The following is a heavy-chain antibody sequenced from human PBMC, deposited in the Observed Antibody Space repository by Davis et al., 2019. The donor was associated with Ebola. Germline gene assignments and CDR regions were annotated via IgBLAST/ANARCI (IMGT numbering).Heavy chain of an antibody. CDR2: INPSGGST. CDR3: ARDGIPWLVRGYFDY. J-gene: IGHJ4*02. V-gene: IGHV1-46*01. D-gene: IGHD6-19*01. CDR1: GYTFTSYG. Sequence: AASVKVSCKASGYTFTSYGISWVRQAPGQGLEWMGIINPSGGSTSYAQKFQGRVTMTRDTSTSTVYMELSSLRSEDTAVYYCARDGIPWLVRGYFDYWGQGTLVTVSS.